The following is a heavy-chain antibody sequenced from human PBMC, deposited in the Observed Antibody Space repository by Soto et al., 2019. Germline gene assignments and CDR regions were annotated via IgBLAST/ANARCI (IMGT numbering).Heavy chain of an antibody. CDR2: IYPGDSDT. CDR1: GYSCTSYW. CDR3: ARLRIYGSGSYLGMDV. D-gene: IGHD3-10*01. Sequence: PGESQKISCKGSGYSCTSYWIGWVRQMPGKGLEWMGIIYPGDSDTRYSPSFQGQVTISADKSISTAYLQWSSLKASDTAMYYCARLRIYGSGSYLGMDVWGQGTTVTVSS. V-gene: IGHV5-51*01. J-gene: IGHJ6*02.